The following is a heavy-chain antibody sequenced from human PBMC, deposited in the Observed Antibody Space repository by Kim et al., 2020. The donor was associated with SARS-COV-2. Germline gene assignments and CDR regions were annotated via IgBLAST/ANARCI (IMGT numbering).Heavy chain of an antibody. CDR1: GGTFSSYA. CDR3: ARTACVTGTTTNYYYYGMDV. Sequence: SVKVSCKASGGTFSSYAISWVRQAPGQGLEWMGGIIPIFGTANYAQKFQGRVTITADESTSTAYMELSSLRSEDTAVYYCARTACVTGTTTNYYYYGMDVWGQGTTVTVSS. J-gene: IGHJ6*02. CDR2: IIPIFGTA. V-gene: IGHV1-69*13. D-gene: IGHD1-7*01.